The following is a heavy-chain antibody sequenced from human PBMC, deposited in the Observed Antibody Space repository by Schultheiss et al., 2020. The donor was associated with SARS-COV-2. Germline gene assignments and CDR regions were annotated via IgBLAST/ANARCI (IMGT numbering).Heavy chain of an antibody. V-gene: IGHV4-34*01. CDR1: GGSFSGYY. D-gene: IGHD4-17*01. CDR2: IYYSGST. J-gene: IGHJ4*02. CDR3: ARADSGDYQYKY. Sequence: SETLSLTCAVYGGSFSGYYWGWIRQPPGKGLEWIGSIYYSGSTYYNPSLKSRVTISVDTSKNQFSLKVTSVTAADTAVYYCARADSGDYQYKYWGQGTLFTVSS.